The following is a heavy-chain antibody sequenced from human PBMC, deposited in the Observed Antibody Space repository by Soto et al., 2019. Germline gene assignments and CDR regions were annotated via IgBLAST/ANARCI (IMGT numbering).Heavy chain of an antibody. V-gene: IGHV1-18*01. CDR2: ISAYNANA. CDR3: ARENSYFDY. Sequence: QIQLLQSGAEVKKPGASVKVTCKASGYTFRNFGISWVRQAPGQGLEWMGWISAYNANANYAQKFQGRLTMTADTSTRTTYMELRSLRSDDTAVYYSARENSYFDYWGQGTLVTVSS. J-gene: IGHJ4*02. CDR1: GYTFRNFG.